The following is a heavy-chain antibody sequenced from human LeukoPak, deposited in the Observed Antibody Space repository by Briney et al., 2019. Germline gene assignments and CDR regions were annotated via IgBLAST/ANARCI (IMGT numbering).Heavy chain of an antibody. CDR3: ARDNWDGSGSYFRNWFDP. CDR2: IYYSGST. D-gene: IGHD3-10*01. J-gene: IGHJ5*02. Sequence: PSETLSLTCTVFGGSISSGGYYWSWIRQHPGKGLEWIGYIYYSGSTYYNPSLKSRVTISVDTSKNQFSLKLSSVTAADTAVYYCARDNWDGSGSYFRNWFDPWGQGTLVTVSS. CDR1: GGSISSGGYY. V-gene: IGHV4-31*03.